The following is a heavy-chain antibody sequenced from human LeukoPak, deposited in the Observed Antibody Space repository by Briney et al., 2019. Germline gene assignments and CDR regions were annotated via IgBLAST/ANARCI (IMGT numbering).Heavy chain of an antibody. D-gene: IGHD3-22*01. V-gene: IGHV3-53*01. Sequence: GGSLRLSCAASGFTVSSNYMSWVRQAPGKGLEWVSVIYSGGSTYYADSVKGRFTISRDKSTNTLYLQMNSLRAEDTAVYYCAREMEGLYYDSSGYYFDWGQGTLVTVSS. CDR3: AREMEGLYYDSSGYYFD. J-gene: IGHJ4*02. CDR1: GFTVSSNY. CDR2: IYSGGST.